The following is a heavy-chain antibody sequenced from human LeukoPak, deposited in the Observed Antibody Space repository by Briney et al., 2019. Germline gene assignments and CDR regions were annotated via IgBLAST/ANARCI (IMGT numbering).Heavy chain of an antibody. CDR3: AKSLGVGGYTRYKGFDQ. J-gene: IGHJ4*02. D-gene: IGHD3-16*02. V-gene: IGHV3-23*01. CDR1: GFSFNSFA. CDR2: ISGSDRTS. Sequence: GGSLRLSCAASGFSFNSFAMNWVRQAPGKGLEWVSSISGSDRTSHYADFVKGRFTISRDNSKNTLYLQMNSLRAEDTAAYYCAKSLGVGGYTRYKGFDQWGQGTLVVVSS.